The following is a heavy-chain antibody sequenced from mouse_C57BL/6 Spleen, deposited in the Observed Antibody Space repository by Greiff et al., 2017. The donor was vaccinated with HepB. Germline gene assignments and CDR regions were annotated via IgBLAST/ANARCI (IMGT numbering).Heavy chain of an antibody. Sequence: QVQLKESGAELARPGASVKLSCKASGYTFTSYGISWVKQRTGQGLEWIGEIYPRSGNTYYNEKFKGKATLTADKSSSTAYMELRSLTSEDSAVYFCARQKDYDAMDYWGQGTSVTVSS. CDR1: GYTFTSYG. J-gene: IGHJ4*01. CDR2: IYPRSGNT. V-gene: IGHV1-81*01. CDR3: ARQKDYDAMDY.